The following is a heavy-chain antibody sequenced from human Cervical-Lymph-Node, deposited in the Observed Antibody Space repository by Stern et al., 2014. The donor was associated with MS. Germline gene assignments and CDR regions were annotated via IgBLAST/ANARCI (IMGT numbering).Heavy chain of an antibody. Sequence: QVQLVQSGAEVKKPGASVKVSCKVSGYTLTELSMHWVRQAPGKGLEWMGGFDPENGKTISQQKLQGRVTMTEDTSTDTAYMELSIVRSEDTAVYYCATAFMVYANPFDYWGQGTLVTVSS. D-gene: IGHD2-8*01. CDR1: GYTLTELS. CDR3: ATAFMVYANPFDY. V-gene: IGHV1-24*01. CDR2: FDPENGKT. J-gene: IGHJ4*02.